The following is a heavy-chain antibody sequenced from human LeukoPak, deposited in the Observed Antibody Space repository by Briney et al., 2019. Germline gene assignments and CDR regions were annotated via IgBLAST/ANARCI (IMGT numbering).Heavy chain of an antibody. D-gene: IGHD3-10*01. J-gene: IGHJ4*02. CDR3: ARDMITMVRGVIVFDY. CDR1: GYTFTSYG. Sequence: GASVKVSCKASGYTFTSYGISWVRQAPGQALEWMGWISAYNGNTNYAQKLQGRVTMTTDTSTSTAYMELRSLRSDDTAVYYCARDMITMVRGVIVFDYWGQGTLVTVSS. V-gene: IGHV1-18*01. CDR2: ISAYNGNT.